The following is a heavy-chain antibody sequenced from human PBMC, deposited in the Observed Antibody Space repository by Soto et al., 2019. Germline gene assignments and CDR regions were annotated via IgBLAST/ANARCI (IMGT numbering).Heavy chain of an antibody. V-gene: IGHV3-53*01. D-gene: IGHD6-19*01. CDR2: IYGGGTT. J-gene: IGHJ4*02. CDR1: GFAVSSKY. Sequence: EVQLVESGGGLIQPGGSLRLSCAASGFAVSSKYMTWVRQAPGKGLEWVSVIYGGGTTYYADSVKGRFTISRDTSKNKLYLQLNSLRAEDTGVYYCVQTTGWPGFDFWGQGTLVTVSS. CDR3: VQTTGWPGFDF.